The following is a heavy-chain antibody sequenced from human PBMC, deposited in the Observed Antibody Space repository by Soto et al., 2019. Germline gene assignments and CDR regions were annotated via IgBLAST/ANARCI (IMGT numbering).Heavy chain of an antibody. D-gene: IGHD2-15*01. CDR1: GYTFTSYA. J-gene: IGHJ4*02. CDR2: INAGNGNT. CDR3: AREEYCSGGSCYSVDY. V-gene: IGHV1-3*01. Sequence: GASVQVSCKASGYTFTSYATHWVRQAPGQRLEWMGWINAGNGNTKYSQKFQGRVTITRDTSASTAYMELSSLRSEDTAVYYCAREEYCSGGSCYSVDYWGQGTLVTVSS.